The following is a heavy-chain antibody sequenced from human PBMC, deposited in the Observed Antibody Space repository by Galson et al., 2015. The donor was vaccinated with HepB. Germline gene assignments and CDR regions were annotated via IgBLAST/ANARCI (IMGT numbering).Heavy chain of an antibody. CDR3: ARMGGGGAFDI. Sequence: SLRLSCAASGFTFSSYSMNWVRQAPGKGLEWVSSISSSSSYIYYADSVKGRFTISRDNAKNSLYLQMNSLRAEDTAVYYCARMGGGGAFDIWGQGTMVTVSS. D-gene: IGHD2-21*01. CDR1: GFTFSSYS. J-gene: IGHJ3*02. CDR2: ISSSSSYI. V-gene: IGHV3-21*01.